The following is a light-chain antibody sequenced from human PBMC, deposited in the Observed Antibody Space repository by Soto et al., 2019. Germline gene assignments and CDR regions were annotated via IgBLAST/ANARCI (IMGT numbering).Light chain of an antibody. Sequence: DIVMTQSPDSLAVSLGERATISCKSSQTVLYSSNNKNYLAWHQQKSGQPPKLLIYWASTRESGVPDRFSGSGSGTDFTLTISSLQSEDFAVYYCQQYNNWPPWTFGQGTKVDIK. CDR3: QQYNNWPPWT. CDR2: WAS. J-gene: IGKJ1*01. CDR1: QTVLYSSNNKNY. V-gene: IGKV4-1*01.